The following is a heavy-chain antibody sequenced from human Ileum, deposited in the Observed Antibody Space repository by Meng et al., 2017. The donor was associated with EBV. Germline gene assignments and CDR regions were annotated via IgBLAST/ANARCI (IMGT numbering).Heavy chain of an antibody. CDR3: ARDGYSSGSD. CDR2: IYNSGST. J-gene: IGHJ4*02. D-gene: IGHD6-19*01. Sequence: VQRQGRGQGLVRPPGTRFRTCSGSGGFVSSGGNYWCWIRQPPGKGLEWSGYIYNSGSTNYNPSLKSRVTISVDTSKNQFSLKLSSVTAADTAVYYCARDGYSSGSDWGQGTLVTVSS. V-gene: IGHV4-61*08. CDR1: GGFVSSGGNY.